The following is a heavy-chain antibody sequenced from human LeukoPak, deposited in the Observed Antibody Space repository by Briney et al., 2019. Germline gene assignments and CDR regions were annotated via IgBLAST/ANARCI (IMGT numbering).Heavy chain of an antibody. CDR3: ARKGYGDRALSY. Sequence: SETLSLTCTVSGGSISSYYWSWIRQPPGKGLEWIGYIYYSGSTNYNPSLKSRVTISVDTSKNQFSLKLSSVTAADTAVYYCARKGYGDRALSYWGQGTLVTVSS. CDR1: GGSISSYY. CDR2: IYYSGST. J-gene: IGHJ4*02. D-gene: IGHD4-17*01. V-gene: IGHV4-59*01.